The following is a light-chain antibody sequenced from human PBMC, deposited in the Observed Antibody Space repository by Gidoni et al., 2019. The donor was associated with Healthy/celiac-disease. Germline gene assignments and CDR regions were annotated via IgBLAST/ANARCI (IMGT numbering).Light chain of an antibody. Sequence: DIQMTQSPSSPSASLGDRVTITCRESQSISSYLNWYQQKPGKAPKLMIYAASSLQSGVPSMFSGSGSFTDFTLTISSLQPEDFATYYCQQSYSTPWTFGQGTKVEIK. CDR3: QQSYSTPWT. V-gene: IGKV1-39*01. CDR1: QSISSY. CDR2: AAS. J-gene: IGKJ1*01.